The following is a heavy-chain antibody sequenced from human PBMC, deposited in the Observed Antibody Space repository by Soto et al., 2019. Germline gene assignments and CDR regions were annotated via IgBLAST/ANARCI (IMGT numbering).Heavy chain of an antibody. Sequence: EVQLLESGGVLVQPGGSLRLSCAASGFTFTSYAMSWVRQAPGKGLEWVSGLSGSGGTTYYADSVKGRFTISRDNSKNTLYLQMNSLRAEDTAVYYCAKDLAAAGTISGYFDYWGQGTLVTVSS. CDR1: GFTFTSYA. V-gene: IGHV3-23*01. D-gene: IGHD6-13*01. CDR2: LSGSGGTT. CDR3: AKDLAAAGTISGYFDY. J-gene: IGHJ4*02.